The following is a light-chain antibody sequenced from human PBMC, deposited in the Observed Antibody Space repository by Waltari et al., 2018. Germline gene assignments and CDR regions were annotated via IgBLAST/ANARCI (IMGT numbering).Light chain of an antibody. CDR3: QQYNSFPYT. Sequence: DIQMTQSPSTLSASVGDRVTIPCRARQSISRWLAWYQQKPGKAPKLRIYKASSLESGGPPGFSGSGSETEFPLTISSLRPDDFATYYCQQYNSFPYTFGQGTKLEIK. CDR2: KAS. CDR1: QSISRW. V-gene: IGKV1-5*03. J-gene: IGKJ2*01.